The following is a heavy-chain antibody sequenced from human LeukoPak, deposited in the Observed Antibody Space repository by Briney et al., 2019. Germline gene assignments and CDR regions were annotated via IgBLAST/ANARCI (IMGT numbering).Heavy chain of an antibody. V-gene: IGHV3-30*18. J-gene: IGHJ4*02. CDR2: ISYDGSNK. Sequence: GRSLRLSCAASGFTFGSYDMHWVRQAPGKGLEWVTVISYDGSNKYYGDSVKGRFTISRDNSKNMLYLKMNSLRAEDTAVYYCAKEGSNGDFDYWGQGTLVTVSS. CDR3: AKEGSNGDFDY. D-gene: IGHD1-26*01. CDR1: GFTFGSYD.